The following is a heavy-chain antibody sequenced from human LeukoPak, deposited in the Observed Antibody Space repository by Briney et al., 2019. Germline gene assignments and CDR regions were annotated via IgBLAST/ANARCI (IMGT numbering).Heavy chain of an antibody. V-gene: IGHV1-2*02. CDR1: GYTFTGYY. J-gene: IGHJ6*01. CDR2: INPNRGGT. D-gene: IGHD1-1*01. CDR3: ARVLIRTYYYGMDV. Sequence: GASVTVSCKASGYTFTGYYMHWVRQAPGQGLEWMGWINPNRGGTNYAQKFQGRVTMTRDTSISTAYMELSRLRSDDTAVYYGARVLIRTYYYGMDVWGQGTTVTVSS.